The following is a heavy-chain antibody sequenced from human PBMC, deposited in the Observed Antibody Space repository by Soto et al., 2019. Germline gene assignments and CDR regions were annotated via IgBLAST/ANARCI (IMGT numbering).Heavy chain of an antibody. CDR3: VKDRPNTSSSMMDV. CDR1: GFTFTTYA. V-gene: IGHV3-23*01. D-gene: IGHD6-6*01. J-gene: IGHJ6*04. CDR2: IGGSGNT. Sequence: GGSLRLSCAASGFTFTTYAISWVRQAPGKGLEWVSVIGGSGNTFYTDSVQGRFTISRDTSKSTVYLQLNSLRAEDTAIYFCVKDRPNTSSSMMDVRATGTTVTVSS.